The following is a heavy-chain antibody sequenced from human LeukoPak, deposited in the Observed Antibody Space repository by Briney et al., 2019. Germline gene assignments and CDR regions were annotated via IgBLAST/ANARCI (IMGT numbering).Heavy chain of an antibody. CDR2: THYSGSS. V-gene: IGHV4-30-4*01. CDR3: AREGRDFWSGSRGWFDP. CDR1: GGSVSSGSYY. D-gene: IGHD3-3*01. J-gene: IGHJ5*02. Sequence: SETLSLTCTVSGGSVSSGSYYWSWIRQPPGKGLKWIAYTHYSGSSFYNPSLKSRITISVDTSKNQFSLRLSSVTAADTAVYYCAREGRDFWSGSRGWFDPWGQGTLVTVSS.